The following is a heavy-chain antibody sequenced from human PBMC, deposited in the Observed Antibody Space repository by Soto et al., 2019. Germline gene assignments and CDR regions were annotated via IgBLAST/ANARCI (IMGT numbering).Heavy chain of an antibody. D-gene: IGHD3-22*01. J-gene: IGHJ4*02. CDR1: GGTFSSYA. CDR2: IIPIFGTA. Sequence: QVQLVQSGAEVKKPGSSVKVSCKASGGTFSSYAISWVRQAPGQGLEWMGGIIPIFGTANYAQKFQGRVTITADESTSTDYMELSSLRSEDTAVYYCARAPILHYYDSSGYTGAFDYWGQGTLVTVSS. V-gene: IGHV1-69*01. CDR3: ARAPILHYYDSSGYTGAFDY.